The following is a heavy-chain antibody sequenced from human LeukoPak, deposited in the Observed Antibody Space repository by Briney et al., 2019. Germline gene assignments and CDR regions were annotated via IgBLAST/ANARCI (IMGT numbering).Heavy chain of an antibody. J-gene: IGHJ3*02. CDR1: GGTFSSYA. CDR2: IIPIFGTA. V-gene: IGHV1-69*05. CDR3: ARVERYSSGWNHAFDI. Sequence: SVKVSCKASGGTFSSYAISWVRQAPGQGLEWMGGIIPIFGTANYAQKFQGRVTITTDESTSTAYMELSSLRSEDTAVYYCARVERYSSGWNHAFDIWGQGTMVTVSS. D-gene: IGHD6-19*01.